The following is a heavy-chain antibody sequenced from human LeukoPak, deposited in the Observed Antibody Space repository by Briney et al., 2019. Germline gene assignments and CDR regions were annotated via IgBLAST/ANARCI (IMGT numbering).Heavy chain of an antibody. CDR2: ISGSGGST. CDR1: GFTFSSYA. Sequence: GGSLRLSCAASGFTFSSYAMSWVRQAPGKGLEWVSAISGSGGSTYYADSVKGRFTISRDNSKNTLYLQMNSLRAEDTAVYYCATDIVVVVAATDMDVWGKGTTVTVSS. D-gene: IGHD2-15*01. V-gene: IGHV3-23*01. CDR3: ATDIVVVVAATDMDV. J-gene: IGHJ6*03.